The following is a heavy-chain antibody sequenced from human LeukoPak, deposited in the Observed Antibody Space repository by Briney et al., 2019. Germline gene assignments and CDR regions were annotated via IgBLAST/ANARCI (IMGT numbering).Heavy chain of an antibody. CDR1: GFTFSSSA. CDR2: ISNNGGYT. CDR3: AKQLGYCSDGSCYFPY. D-gene: IGHD2-15*01. V-gene: IGHV3-23*01. Sequence: GGSLRLSFAASGFTFSSSAMSWVRQAPGKGLEWVSAISNNGGYTYYADSVQGRFTISRDNSKSTLCLQMNSLRAEDTAVYYCAKQLGYCSDGSCYFPYWGQGTLVTVSS. J-gene: IGHJ4*02.